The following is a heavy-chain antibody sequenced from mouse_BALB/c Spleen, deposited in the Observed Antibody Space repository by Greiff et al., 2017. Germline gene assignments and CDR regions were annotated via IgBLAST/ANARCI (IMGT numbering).Heavy chain of an antibody. Sequence: QVHVKQSGPGLVQPSQSLSITCTVSGFSLTSYGVHWVRQSPGKGLEWLGVIWSGGSTDYNAAFISRLSISKDNSKSQVFFKMNSLQANDTAIYYCARNGIYYYGSSYGWFAYWGQGTLVTVSA. CDR3: ARNGIYYYGSSYGWFAY. J-gene: IGHJ3*01. CDR1: GFSLTSYG. D-gene: IGHD1-1*01. CDR2: IWSGGST. V-gene: IGHV2-2*02.